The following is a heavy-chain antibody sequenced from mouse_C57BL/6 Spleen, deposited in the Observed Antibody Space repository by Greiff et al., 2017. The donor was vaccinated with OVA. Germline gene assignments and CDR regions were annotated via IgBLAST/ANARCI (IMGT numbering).Heavy chain of an antibody. V-gene: IGHV1-82*01. CDR2: IYPGDGDT. CDR3: ARRRNNPWGYLDV. CDR1: GYAFSSSW. J-gene: IGHJ1*03. D-gene: IGHD6-1*01. Sequence: QVQLQQSGPELVKPGASVKISCKASGYAFSSSWMNWVKQRPGKGLEWIGRIYPGDGDTNYNGKFKGKATLTADKSSSTAYMQLRSLTSDDSGVYCCARRRNNPWGYLDVWCTGTTDTVSS.